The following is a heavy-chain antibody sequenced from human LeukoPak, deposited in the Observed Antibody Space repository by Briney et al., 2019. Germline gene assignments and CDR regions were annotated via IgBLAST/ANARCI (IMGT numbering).Heavy chain of an antibody. Sequence: ASVKVSCKASGYTFTGYYMHWVRQAPGQGLEWMGWINPNSGGTNYAQKFQGRVTMTRDTSISTAYMELSRLRSDDTAVYYCARAAGDTAMVYYYYYGMDVWGQGTTVTVSS. CDR3: ARAAGDTAMVYYYYYGMDV. J-gene: IGHJ6*02. D-gene: IGHD5-18*01. CDR1: GYTFTGYY. V-gene: IGHV1-2*02. CDR2: INPNSGGT.